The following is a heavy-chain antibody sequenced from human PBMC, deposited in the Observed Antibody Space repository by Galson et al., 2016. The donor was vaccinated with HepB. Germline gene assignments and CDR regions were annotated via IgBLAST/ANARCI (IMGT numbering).Heavy chain of an antibody. CDR1: GGTFSSYA. CDR3: ARGRNFVLVPADGARNWFDP. Sequence: SVKVSCKASGGTFSSYAISWVRQAPGQGLEWMGGIIPIFGRANYAQKFQGRVTITADESTSTAYMELSRLRSEDTARYYCARGRNFVLVPADGARNWFDPWGQGTQVTVSS. V-gene: IGHV1-69*13. D-gene: IGHD2-2*01. J-gene: IGHJ5*02. CDR2: IIPIFGRA.